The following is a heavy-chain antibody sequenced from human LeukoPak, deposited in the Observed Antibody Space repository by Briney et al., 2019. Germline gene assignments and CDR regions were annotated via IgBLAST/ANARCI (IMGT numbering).Heavy chain of an antibody. J-gene: IGHJ4*02. CDR1: GYSNSTGYY. V-gene: IGHV4-38-2*01. D-gene: IGHD2-21*01. CDR3: TRFSAASSRPAYY. CDR2: IYHSGIT. Sequence: SETLSLTCAVSGYSNSTGYYWGWIRQSPGKGLEWIGNIYHSGITHYNPSLQGRVTLSVDTSKNQFSLNLNSVTAADTAVYYCTRFSAASSRPAYYWGQGTLVIVSS.